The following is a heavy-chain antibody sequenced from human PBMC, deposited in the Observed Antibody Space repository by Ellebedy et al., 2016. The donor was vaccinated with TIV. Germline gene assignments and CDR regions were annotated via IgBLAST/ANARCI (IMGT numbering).Heavy chain of an antibody. CDR3: ARDPCSSTSYNWFDP. V-gene: IGHV1-2*02. CDR2: INPSGGST. J-gene: IGHJ5*02. D-gene: IGHD2-2*01. CDR1: GYTFTAYH. Sequence: ASVKVSCKASGYTFTAYHIHWVRQAPGQGLEWMGIINPSGGSTSYAQKFQGRVTMTRDTSISTAYMELSRLRSDDTAVYYCARDPCSSTSYNWFDPWGQGTLVTVSS.